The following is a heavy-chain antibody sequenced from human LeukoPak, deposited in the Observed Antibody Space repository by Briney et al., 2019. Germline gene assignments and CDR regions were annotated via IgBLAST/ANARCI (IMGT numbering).Heavy chain of an antibody. CDR1: RFTFSSFA. D-gene: IGHD1-26*01. CDR2: ISYDGSSK. V-gene: IGHV3-30*04. J-gene: IGHJ4*02. Sequence: PGGSLRLSCAASRFTFSSFAMRWVRQAPGKGLERVAIISYDGSSKYYADSVKGRFTISRDNSKNTLYLQMNSLRSEDTAVYYCARESGGSYWANDYWGQGTLVTVSS. CDR3: ARESGGSYWANDY.